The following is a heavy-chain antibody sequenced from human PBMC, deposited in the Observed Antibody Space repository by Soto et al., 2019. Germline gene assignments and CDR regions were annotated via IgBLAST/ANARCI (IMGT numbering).Heavy chain of an antibody. D-gene: IGHD6-13*01. Sequence: GSLRLSCAASGFTFSSYAMSWVRQAPGKGLEWVSAISGSGGSTYYADSVKGRFTISRDNSKNTLYLQMNSLRAEDTAVYYCAKVLSSSWYFGYWGQGTLVTVSS. CDR2: ISGSGGST. CDR1: GFTFSSYA. CDR3: AKVLSSSWYFGY. V-gene: IGHV3-23*01. J-gene: IGHJ4*02.